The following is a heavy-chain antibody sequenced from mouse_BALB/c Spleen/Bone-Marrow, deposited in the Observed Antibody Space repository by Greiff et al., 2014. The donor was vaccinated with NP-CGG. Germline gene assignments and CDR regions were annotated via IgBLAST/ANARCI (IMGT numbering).Heavy chain of an antibody. J-gene: IGHJ3*01. CDR1: GYTFTSYW. Sequence: QVQLQQSGAELVRPGASVKLSCKASGYTFTSYWINWVKQRPGQGLEWIGNIYPSDSYTNYNRRFKDKATLTVDKSSSTAYMQLSSPTSEDSAVYYCTRREGNYAFAYWGQGTLVTVSA. CDR3: TRREGNYAFAY. CDR2: IYPSDSYT. V-gene: IGHV1-69*02. D-gene: IGHD2-1*01.